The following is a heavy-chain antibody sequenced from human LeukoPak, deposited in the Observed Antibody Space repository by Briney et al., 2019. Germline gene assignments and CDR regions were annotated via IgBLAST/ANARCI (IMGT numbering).Heavy chain of an antibody. D-gene: IGHD3-10*01. J-gene: IGHJ6*03. CDR3: ARDSALKWFGEVYYYYMDV. CDR2: IIPIFCTA. V-gene: IGHV1-69*13. Sequence: GASVKVSCKASGGTFSSDAICWVRQGPGEGLGWMGDIIPIFCTANYAQKFQGRVTITADESTSTAYMELSSLRSEDTAVYYCARDSALKWFGEVYYYYMDVWGKGTTVTISS. CDR1: GGTFSSDA.